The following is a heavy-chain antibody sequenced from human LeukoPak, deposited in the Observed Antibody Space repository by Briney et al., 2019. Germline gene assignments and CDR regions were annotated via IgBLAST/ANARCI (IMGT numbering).Heavy chain of an antibody. V-gene: IGHV3-23*01. D-gene: IGHD2-2*02. CDR2: ISGSGGST. J-gene: IGHJ4*02. Sequence: GGSLRLSCAASGFTFSSYAMSWVRQAPGKGLEWVSAISGSGGSTYYADSVKGRFTISRDNSKNTQYLQMNSLRAEDTAVYYCAKDLDIVVVPAAIWDYWGQGTLVTVSS. CDR3: AKDLDIVVVPAAIWDY. CDR1: GFTFSSYA.